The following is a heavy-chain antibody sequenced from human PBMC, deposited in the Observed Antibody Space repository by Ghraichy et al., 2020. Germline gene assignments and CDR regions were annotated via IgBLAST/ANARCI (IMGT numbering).Heavy chain of an antibody. V-gene: IGHV4-61*02. CDR1: GGSISSGSYY. CDR2: IYTSGST. D-gene: IGHD3-10*01. Sequence: TLSLTCTVSGGSISSGSYYWSWIRQPAGKGLEWIGRIYTSGSTNYNPSLKSRVTMSVDTSKNQFSLKLSSVTAADTAVYYCARERVRGPENYFDYWGQGTLVTVSS. J-gene: IGHJ4*02. CDR3: ARERVRGPENYFDY.